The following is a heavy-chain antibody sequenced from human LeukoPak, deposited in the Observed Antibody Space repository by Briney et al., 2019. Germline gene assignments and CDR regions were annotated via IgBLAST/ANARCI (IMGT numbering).Heavy chain of an antibody. J-gene: IGHJ4*02. D-gene: IGHD3-22*01. Sequence: SETLSLTCTVSGGSISSGSYYWSWIRQPAGKGLEWIGRIYTSGGTNYNPSLKSRVSMSVDTSKNQFSLKLSSVTAADTAVYYCARDSYSYDSSGYLIFDYWGQGTLVTVSS. CDR2: IYTSGGT. V-gene: IGHV4-61*02. CDR3: ARDSYSYDSSGYLIFDY. CDR1: GGSISSGSYY.